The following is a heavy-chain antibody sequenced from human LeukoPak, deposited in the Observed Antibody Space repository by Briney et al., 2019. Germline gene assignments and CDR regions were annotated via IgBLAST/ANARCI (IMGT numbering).Heavy chain of an antibody. CDR3: ARVGVLVTAFDI. CDR1: GFTFSSYS. CDR2: ISSSSYI. Sequence: GGSLRLSCAASGFTFSSYSMNWVRQAPGKGLEWVSSISSSSYIYYADSVKGRFTISRDNAKNSLYLQMNSLRAEDTAVYYCARVGVLVTAFDIWGQGTMVTVSS. J-gene: IGHJ3*02. D-gene: IGHD3-16*01. V-gene: IGHV3-21*01.